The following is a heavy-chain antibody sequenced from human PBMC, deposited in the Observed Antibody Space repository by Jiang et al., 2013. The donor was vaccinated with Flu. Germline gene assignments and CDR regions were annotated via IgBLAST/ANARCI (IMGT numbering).Heavy chain of an antibody. Sequence: TSYYMHWVRQAPGQGLEWMGIINPSGGSTSYAQKFQGRVTMTRDTSTSTVYMELSSLRSEDTAVYYCARDPVAVAPYYYYYYMDVWGKGTTVTVSS. CDR2: INPSGGST. J-gene: IGHJ6*03. CDR3: ARDPVAVAPYYYYYYMDV. CDR1: TSYY. V-gene: IGHV1-46*01. D-gene: IGHD6-19*01.